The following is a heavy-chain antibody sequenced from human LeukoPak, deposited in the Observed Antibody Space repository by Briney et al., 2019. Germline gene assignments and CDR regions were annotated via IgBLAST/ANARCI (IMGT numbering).Heavy chain of an antibody. J-gene: IGHJ5*02. Sequence: PGGSLRLSCAASGFTFSSCGMHWVRQAPGKGLEWVAVIRYDGSNKYYADSVKGRFTISRDNSKNTLYLQMNSLRAEDTAVYYCAKLLTTVTTRDWFDPWGQGTLVTVSS. V-gene: IGHV3-30*02. D-gene: IGHD4-11*01. CDR1: GFTFSSCG. CDR3: AKLLTTVTTRDWFDP. CDR2: IRYDGSNK.